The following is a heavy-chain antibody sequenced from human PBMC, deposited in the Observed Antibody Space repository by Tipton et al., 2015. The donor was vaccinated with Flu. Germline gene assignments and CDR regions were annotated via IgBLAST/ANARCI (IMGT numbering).Heavy chain of an antibody. CDR2: IKPDGSEK. D-gene: IGHD2-21*02. CDR3: AGGDFLDY. Sequence: SLRLSCAASGFTFSDYWMNWVRQAPGKGLEWVANIKPDGSEKYYVDSVKGRFTISRDNAKNSLFLQMNSLRADDTAVYWCAGGDFLDYWGQGTLVTVSS. V-gene: IGHV3-7*01. CDR1: GFTFSDYW. J-gene: IGHJ4*02.